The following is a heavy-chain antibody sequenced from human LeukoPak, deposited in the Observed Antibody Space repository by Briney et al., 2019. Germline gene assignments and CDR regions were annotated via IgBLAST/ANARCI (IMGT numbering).Heavy chain of an antibody. D-gene: IGHD4-17*01. CDR3: ATCRDEFADYGFTS. J-gene: IGHJ5*02. CDR1: GGSISSYY. CDR2: IYDSWNT. Sequence: SETLSLTCIVSGGSISSYYWSWIRQPPGKGLEWIGYIYDSWNTKYNPSLKGRVTISGDTSKNLFSLELTSVTAADTAVYYCATCRDEFADYGFTSWGQGFLVSVSS. V-gene: IGHV4-59*01.